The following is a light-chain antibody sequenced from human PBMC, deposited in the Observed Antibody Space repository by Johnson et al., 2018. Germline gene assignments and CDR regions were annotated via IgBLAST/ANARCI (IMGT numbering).Light chain of an antibody. V-gene: IGLV1-51*02. J-gene: IGLJ1*01. CDR3: GTWDSSLSAGNV. Sequence: VLPQQPSVSAAPGQKVTISCSGSSSNIGNNYVSWYQQLPGTAPKLLIYENNKRPSGIPDRFSGSKSGTSATLGITGLQTGDEADYYCGTWDSSLSAGNVFGTGTKVTVL. CDR1: SSNIGNNY. CDR2: ENN.